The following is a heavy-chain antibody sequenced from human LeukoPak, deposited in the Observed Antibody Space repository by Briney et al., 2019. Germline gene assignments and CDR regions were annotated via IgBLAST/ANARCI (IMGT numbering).Heavy chain of an antibody. D-gene: IGHD6-19*01. CDR3: ARVFDQWLVRDGFDY. Sequence: SETLSLTCTVSGGSISSYYWSWIRQPAGKGLEWIGRIYTSGSTNYNPSLKSRVTISVDTSKNQFSLKLSSVTAADTAVYYRARVFDQWLVRDGFDYWGQGTLVTVSS. V-gene: IGHV4-4*07. J-gene: IGHJ4*02. CDR2: IYTSGST. CDR1: GGSISSYY.